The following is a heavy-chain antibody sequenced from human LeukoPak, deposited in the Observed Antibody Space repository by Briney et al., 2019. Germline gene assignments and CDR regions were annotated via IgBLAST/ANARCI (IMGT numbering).Heavy chain of an antibody. CDR1: GFTFSSYS. CDR2: ISSSSSTI. CDR3: ARGAWRGYDFWSGQIDY. D-gene: IGHD3-3*01. Sequence: GGSLRLSCAASGFTFSSYSMNWVRQAPGKGLKWFSYISSSSSTIYYADSVKGRFTISRDNAKNSLYLQMNSLRAEDTAVYYCARGAWRGYDFWSGQIDYWGQGTLVTVSS. J-gene: IGHJ4*02. V-gene: IGHV3-48*01.